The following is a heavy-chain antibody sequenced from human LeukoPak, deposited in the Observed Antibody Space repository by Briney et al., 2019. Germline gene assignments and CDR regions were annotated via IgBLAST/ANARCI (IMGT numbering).Heavy chain of an antibody. CDR1: GFTFSSYG. CDR2: ISGSGGST. J-gene: IGHJ4*02. D-gene: IGHD6-13*01. V-gene: IGHV3-23*01. CDR3: AKASRDIPAAGPSGYYFDY. Sequence: AGGSLRLSCAASGFTFSSYGMSWVRQAPGKGLEWVSAISGSGGSTYYADSVKGRFTISRDNSKSTLYLQMNSLRAEDTAIYYCAKASRDIPAAGPSGYYFDYWGQGTLVTVSS.